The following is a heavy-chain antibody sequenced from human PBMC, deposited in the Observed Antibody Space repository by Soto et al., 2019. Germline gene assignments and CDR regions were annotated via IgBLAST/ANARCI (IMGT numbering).Heavy chain of an antibody. J-gene: IGHJ4*02. CDR3: AKDAVPGDGLWLVAD. Sequence: DVQLLESGGGLVHPGGSLRLSCAASGFSFSKFAMIWVRQAPGKGQEWVSGITGSGGTIEYAASVKGPFTISRDNSKNTVYLQMNSLRAEDTALYYCAKDAVPGDGLWLVADWGQGTLVTVS. CDR1: GFSFSKFA. D-gene: IGHD2-21*02. CDR2: ITGSGGTI. V-gene: IGHV3-23*01.